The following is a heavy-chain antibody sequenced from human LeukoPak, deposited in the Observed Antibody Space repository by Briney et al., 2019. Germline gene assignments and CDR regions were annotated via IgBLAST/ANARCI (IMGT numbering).Heavy chain of an antibody. Sequence: SETLSLTCGINGGSFSGDCWTWIRQPPGKGLEWIGEITHSGRIKYTPSLKSRVTISLDTSKTQISLKLSSVTAADTAVYYCVRGMPDWAGFDPWGKGTLVTASS. V-gene: IGHV4-34*01. CDR1: GGSFSGDC. CDR3: VRGMPDWAGFDP. J-gene: IGHJ5*02. CDR2: ITHSGRI. D-gene: IGHD3-9*01.